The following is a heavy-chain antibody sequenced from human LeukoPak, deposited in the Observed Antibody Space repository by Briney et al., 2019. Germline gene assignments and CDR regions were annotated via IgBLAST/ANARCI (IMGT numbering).Heavy chain of an antibody. CDR2: IIPIFGTA. CDR1: GGTFSSYA. D-gene: IGHD2-15*01. CDR3: VSEGGSGPRDDI. J-gene: IGHJ3*02. V-gene: IGHV1-69*13. Sequence: ASVKVSCKASGGTFSSYAISWVRQAPGQGLEWMGGIIPIFGTANYAQKFQGRVTITADESTSTAYMELSSLRSEDTAVYYCVSEGGSGPRDDIWGQGTMVTVSS.